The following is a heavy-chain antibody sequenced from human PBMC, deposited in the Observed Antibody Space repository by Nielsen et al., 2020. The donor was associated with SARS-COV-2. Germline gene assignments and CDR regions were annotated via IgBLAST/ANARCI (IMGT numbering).Heavy chain of an antibody. V-gene: IGHV3-11*01. D-gene: IGHD6-13*01. CDR3: ARARPYSSSWPYIPYYYYGMDV. Sequence: WIRQPPGEGLEWVSYISSSGSTIYYADSVKGRFTISRDNAKNSLYLQMNSLRAEDTAVYYCARARPYSSSWPYIPYYYYGMDVWGQGTTVTVSS. CDR2: ISSSGSTI. J-gene: IGHJ6*02.